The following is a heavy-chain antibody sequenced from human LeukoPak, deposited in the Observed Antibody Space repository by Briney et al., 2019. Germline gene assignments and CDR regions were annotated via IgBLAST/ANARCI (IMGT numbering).Heavy chain of an antibody. CDR2: MYHSGST. CDR1: GYSISSGHY. V-gene: IGHV4-38-2*02. Sequence: SETLSLTCTVSGYSISSGHYWGWIRQPPGKGLEWIGSMYHSGSTYYNPPLKSRVTISEDTSKNQFSLKLRSVTAADAAVYYCARGPRFGELLWHWFDPWGQGTLVTVSS. D-gene: IGHD3-10*01. J-gene: IGHJ5*02. CDR3: ARGPRFGELLWHWFDP.